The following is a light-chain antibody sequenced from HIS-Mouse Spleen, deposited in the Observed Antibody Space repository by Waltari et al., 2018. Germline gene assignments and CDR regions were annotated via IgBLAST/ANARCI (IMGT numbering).Light chain of an antibody. CDR2: DVS. J-gene: IGLJ1*01. Sequence: QSALTQPRPVSGSPGQSVTIPCTGTSSDVGGFNYLSWYQQHPGKAPKLMIYDVSKRPSGVPDRFSGSKSGNTASLTISGLQADDEADYYCCSYAGSYTGVFGTGTKVTVL. CDR1: SSDVGGFNY. CDR3: CSYAGSYTGV. V-gene: IGLV2-11*01.